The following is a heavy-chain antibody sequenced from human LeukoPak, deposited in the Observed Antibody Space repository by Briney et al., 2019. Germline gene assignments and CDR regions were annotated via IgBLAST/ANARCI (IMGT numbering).Heavy chain of an antibody. CDR3: ARAPRSSSPGVDY. CDR2: IYTSGST. D-gene: IGHD6-6*01. CDR1: GGSISSGSYY. Sequence: PSETLSLTCTVSGGSISSGSYYWSWIRQPAGKGLEWIGRIYTSGSTNYNPSLKSRVTISVDTSKNQFSLKLSSVTAADTAVYYCARAPRSSSPGVDYWGQGTLVTVSS. J-gene: IGHJ4*02. V-gene: IGHV4-61*02.